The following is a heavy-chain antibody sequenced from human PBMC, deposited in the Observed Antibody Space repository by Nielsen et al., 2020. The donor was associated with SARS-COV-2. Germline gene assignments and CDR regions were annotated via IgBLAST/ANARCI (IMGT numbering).Heavy chain of an antibody. CDR3: ATDSGYVDY. J-gene: IGHJ4*02. V-gene: IGHV3-49*03. CDR1: GFTFGDYA. D-gene: IGHD6-19*01. CDR2: IRSKAYGGTT. Sequence: GGSLRLSCTASGFTFGDYAMSWFRQAPGKGLEWVGFIRSKAYGGTTEYAASVKGRFTISRDDSKNTLYLQMNSLKTEDTAVYYCATDSGYVDYWGQGTLVTVSS.